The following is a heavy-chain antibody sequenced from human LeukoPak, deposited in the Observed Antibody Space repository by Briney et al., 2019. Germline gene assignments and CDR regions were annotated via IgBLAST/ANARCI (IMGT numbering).Heavy chain of an antibody. J-gene: IGHJ6*03. CDR1: GYTFTGYY. Sequence: ASVKVSCKASGYTFTGYYMHWVRQAPGQGLEWMGWINPNSGGTNYAQKFQGRVTMTRDTSISTAYMELSSLRSEDTAVYYCARVSSSSWYYYYYYMDVWGKGTTVTISS. D-gene: IGHD6-13*01. CDR3: ARVSSSSWYYYYYYMDV. V-gene: IGHV1-2*02. CDR2: INPNSGGT.